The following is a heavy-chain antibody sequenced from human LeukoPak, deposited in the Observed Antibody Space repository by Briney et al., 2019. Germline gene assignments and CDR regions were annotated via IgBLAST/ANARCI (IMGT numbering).Heavy chain of an antibody. D-gene: IGHD3-3*01. J-gene: IGHJ4*02. CDR1: GGSITNHC. CDR3: ARLSSGSGYYPSIYYFES. CDR2: IYYTGST. Sequence: SETLSLTCTVSGGSITNHCWSWIRQSPGKGLECLGYIYYTGSTKYNPSLQSRVTMSVDTSKDQFSLKLTSVTAADSATYYCARLSSGSGYYPSIYYFESWGQGSLVTVSS. V-gene: IGHV4-59*08.